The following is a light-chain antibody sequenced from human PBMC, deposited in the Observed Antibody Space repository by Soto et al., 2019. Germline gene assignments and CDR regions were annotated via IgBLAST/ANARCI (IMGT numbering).Light chain of an antibody. CDR1: QSVSSNF. CDR3: QQYGSSPQT. Sequence: EIVLTQSPGTLSLSPGERTTLSCRASQSVSSNFLDWYQQKPGQTPRLLIYGASSRATGIPDRFSGGGSGTDFTLTISRLEPEDFAVYYCQQYGSSPQTFGQGTKVDI. J-gene: IGKJ1*01. V-gene: IGKV3-20*01. CDR2: GAS.